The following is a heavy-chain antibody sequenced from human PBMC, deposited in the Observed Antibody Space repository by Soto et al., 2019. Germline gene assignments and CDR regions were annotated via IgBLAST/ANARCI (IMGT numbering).Heavy chain of an antibody. Sequence: QVQLVQSGAEVKKPGSSVKVSCKASGGTFSSYTISWVRQAPGQGLEWMGRIIPILGIANYAQKFQGRVTITADKSTSTAYMELSSLRSEDTAVYYCEPRGYSYGNPLGWGQGTLVTVSS. CDR1: GGTFSSYT. CDR3: EPRGYSYGNPLG. J-gene: IGHJ4*02. CDR2: IIPILGIA. D-gene: IGHD5-18*01. V-gene: IGHV1-69*02.